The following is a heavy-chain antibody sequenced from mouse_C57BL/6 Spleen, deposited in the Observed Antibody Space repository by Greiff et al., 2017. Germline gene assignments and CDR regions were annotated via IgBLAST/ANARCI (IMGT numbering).Heavy chain of an antibody. CDR2: IYPGSGST. CDR3: AYSSGYVRLDY. Sequence: VKLQQPGAELVKPGASVKMSCKASGYTFTSYWITWVKQRPGQGLEWIGDIYPGSGSTNYNEKFKSKATLTVDTSSSTAYMQLSSLTSEDSAVYCGAYSSGYVRLDYWGQGTLVTVSA. D-gene: IGHD3-2*02. CDR1: GYTFTSYW. J-gene: IGHJ3*01. V-gene: IGHV1-55*01.